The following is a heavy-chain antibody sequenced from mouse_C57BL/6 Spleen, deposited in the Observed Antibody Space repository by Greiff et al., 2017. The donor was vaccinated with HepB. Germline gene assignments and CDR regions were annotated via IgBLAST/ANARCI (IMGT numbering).Heavy chain of an antibody. CDR1: GYTFTSYG. D-gene: IGHD6-1*01. CDR2: IYPRSGNT. J-gene: IGHJ4*01. CDR3: ARGSLRDAMDY. V-gene: IGHV1-81*01. Sequence: QVQLKESGAELARPGASVKLSCKASGYTFTSYGISWVKQRTGQGLEWIGEIYPRSGNTYYNEKFKGKATLTADKSSSTAYMELRSLTSEDSAVYFCARGSLRDAMDYWGQGTSVTVSS.